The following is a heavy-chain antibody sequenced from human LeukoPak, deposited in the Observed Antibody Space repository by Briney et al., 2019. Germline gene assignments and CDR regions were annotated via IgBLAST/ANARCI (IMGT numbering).Heavy chain of an antibody. D-gene: IGHD3-16*01. Sequence: GGSLGLSCAASGFTFSSYAMSWVRQAPGKGLEWVSIINNSGGSTYYADSVKGRCTISRDNSKNTLYLQMNSLRGEDTAVYYCAKIARTDTYVDFWGQGTLVTVSS. CDR2: INNSGGST. V-gene: IGHV3-23*01. J-gene: IGHJ4*02. CDR3: AKIARTDTYVDF. CDR1: GFTFSSYA.